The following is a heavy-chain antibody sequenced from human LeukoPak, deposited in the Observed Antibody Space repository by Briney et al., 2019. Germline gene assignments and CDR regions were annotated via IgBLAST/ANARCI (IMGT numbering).Heavy chain of an antibody. Sequence: PGGSLRLSCAASGFTFSSYWMSWVRQAPGKGLEWVANIKQDGSEKYYVDSVKGRFTISRDNAKNSLYLQMNSLGAEDTAVYYCARDGARGKWPSYDYGDYDRWGQGTLVTVSS. V-gene: IGHV3-7*03. CDR2: IKQDGSEK. J-gene: IGHJ5*02. CDR3: ARDGARGKWPSYDYGDYDR. D-gene: IGHD4-17*01. CDR1: GFTFSSYW.